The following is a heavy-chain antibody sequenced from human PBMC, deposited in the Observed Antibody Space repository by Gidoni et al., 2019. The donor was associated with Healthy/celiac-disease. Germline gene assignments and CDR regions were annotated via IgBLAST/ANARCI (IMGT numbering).Heavy chain of an antibody. CDR3: ARVWRRLGELSLLFDY. D-gene: IGHD3-16*02. V-gene: IGHV1-46*01. CDR2: INPSGGST. J-gene: IGHJ4*02. Sequence: QVQLVQSGAEVKKPGAAVKVSCKASGYPFTSHYMHWVRQAPAQGLEWMGIINPSGGSTSYAKKFQGRVTMTRDTSTSTVYMELSSLRSEDTAVYYCARVWRRLGELSLLFDYWGQGTLVTVSS. CDR1: GYPFTSHY.